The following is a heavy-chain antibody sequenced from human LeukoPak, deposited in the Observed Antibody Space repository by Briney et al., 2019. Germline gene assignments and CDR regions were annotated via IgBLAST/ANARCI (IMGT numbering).Heavy chain of an antibody. CDR2: IIPIFGTA. CDR1: GGTFSSYA. D-gene: IGHD6-13*01. J-gene: IGHJ4*02. Sequence: ASVKVSCKVSGGTFSSYAISWVRQAPGQGLEWMGGIIPIFGTANYAQKFQGRVTITADKSTSTAYMELSSLRSEDTAVYYCARMYSRGIYYFDYWGQGTLVTVSS. CDR3: ARMYSRGIYYFDY. V-gene: IGHV1-69*06.